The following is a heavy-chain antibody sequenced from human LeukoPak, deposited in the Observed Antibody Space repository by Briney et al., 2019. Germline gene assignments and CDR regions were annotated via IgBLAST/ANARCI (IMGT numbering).Heavy chain of an antibody. D-gene: IGHD6-13*01. CDR3: ARGDPSSWYRYFDL. CDR1: GYNFTNYY. V-gene: IGHV5-51*01. Sequence: GESLKISCKGSGYNFTNYYIGWVRQIPGKGLEWMGILHLGHSDIRYSPSFQGQITISADKSLSPADLEWSSLKAPGTAMFYCARGDPSSWYRYFDLWGRGTLVTVSS. CDR2: LHLGHSDI. J-gene: IGHJ2*01.